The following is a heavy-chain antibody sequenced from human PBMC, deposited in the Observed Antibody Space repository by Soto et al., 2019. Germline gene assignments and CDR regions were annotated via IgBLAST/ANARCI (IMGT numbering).Heavy chain of an antibody. CDR2: VSGYNGHT. CDR1: GYTFFNYG. J-gene: IGHJ5*02. CDR3: ARLVGPTSSDNWFDP. D-gene: IGHD1-26*01. Sequence: QVKLVQSGAEVGKPGASVKVSCKASGYTFFNYGITWVRQAPGQGLEWMGWVSGYNGHTNYAQKFEGRVTMTRDISTTTAYMELRNLRSDDTAVYYCARLVGPTSSDNWFDPWGQGTLVTVSS. V-gene: IGHV1-18*01.